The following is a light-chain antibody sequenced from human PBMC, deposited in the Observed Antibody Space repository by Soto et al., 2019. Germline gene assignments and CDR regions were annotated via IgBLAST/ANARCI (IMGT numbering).Light chain of an antibody. V-gene: IGKV3-20*01. CDR2: GAS. J-gene: IGKJ2*01. CDR1: QSVSSSY. CDR3: QQYGNSPPA. Sequence: EIVLTQSPGTLSLSPGERATLSCRASQSVSSSYLAWYQQKPGQGPRLLIYGASSRATGIPDRFSGSGSGTDFTLTISRLEPEDFAVYHCQQYGNSPPAFGQGTKLQIK.